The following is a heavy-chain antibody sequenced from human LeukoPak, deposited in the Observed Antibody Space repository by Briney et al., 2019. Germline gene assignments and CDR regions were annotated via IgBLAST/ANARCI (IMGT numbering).Heavy chain of an antibody. V-gene: IGHV3-43*01. J-gene: IGHJ4*02. CDR3: AKDIGVGYYNGCLFDY. D-gene: IGHD3-10*01. CDR1: GFTFDDYT. Sequence: GGSLRLSCAASGFTFDDYTMHWVRQAPGKGLEWVSLISWDGGSTYYADSVKGRFTISRDNSKNSLYLQMNSLRTEDTALHYCAKDIGVGYYNGCLFDYWGQGTLVTVSS. CDR2: ISWDGGST.